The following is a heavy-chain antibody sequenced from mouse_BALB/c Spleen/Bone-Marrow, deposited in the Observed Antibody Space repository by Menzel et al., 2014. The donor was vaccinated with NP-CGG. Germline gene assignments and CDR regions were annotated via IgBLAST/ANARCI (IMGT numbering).Heavy chain of an antibody. Sequence: EVNVVESGAELVKPGASVKLSCTASGFNIKDTYMHWVKQRPEQGLEWIGRIDPANGNTKYDPKFQGKATITADTSSNTAYLQLSSLTSEDTAVYYCARSGGYGNYVAWFAYWGQGTLVTVSA. CDR3: ARSGGYGNYVAWFAY. J-gene: IGHJ3*01. CDR1: GFNIKDTY. D-gene: IGHD2-10*02. CDR2: IDPANGNT. V-gene: IGHV14-3*02.